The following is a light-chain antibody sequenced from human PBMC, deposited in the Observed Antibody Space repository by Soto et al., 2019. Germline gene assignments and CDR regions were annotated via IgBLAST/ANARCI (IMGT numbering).Light chain of an antibody. Sequence: DIQMTQSPSTLSASVGDRVTITCRASQSISSWVAWYQQKPGKGPKLLIYKASHLESGVPSRFIGSGSGTAFTLTISSLQPGDFETYYCQHYNTYPWTFGHGTKVDIK. CDR1: QSISSW. V-gene: IGKV1-5*03. J-gene: IGKJ1*01. CDR3: QHYNTYPWT. CDR2: KAS.